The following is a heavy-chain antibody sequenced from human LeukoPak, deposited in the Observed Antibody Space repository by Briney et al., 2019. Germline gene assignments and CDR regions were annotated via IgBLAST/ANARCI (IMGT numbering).Heavy chain of an antibody. CDR3: ARGVEASGVGFYAFDI. CDR2: LYNGGDT. D-gene: IGHD6-13*01. CDR1: GASIGSFY. V-gene: IGHV4-4*07. J-gene: IGHJ3*02. Sequence: RASETLSLTCTVSGASIGSFYWVWIRQPAGKGLEWIGRLYNGGDTNYSPSLRSRVTMPVDTSKNQFSLKLKSVTAADTAVYYCARGVEASGVGFYAFDIWSQGTMVTVSS.